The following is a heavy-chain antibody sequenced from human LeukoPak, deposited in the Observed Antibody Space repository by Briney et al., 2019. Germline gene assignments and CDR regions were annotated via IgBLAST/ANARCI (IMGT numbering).Heavy chain of an antibody. V-gene: IGHV3-21*01. Sequence: GGSLRLSCAASGFTFSNYALSWVRQAPGKGLEWVSSISSSSSSISYADAVKGRFTISRDNAKNSLYLQMNSLRAEDTAVYYCARASGDIVETATMGSYWGQGTLVTVSS. J-gene: IGHJ4*02. D-gene: IGHD5-18*01. CDR3: ARASGDIVETATMGSY. CDR2: ISSSSSSI. CDR1: GFTFSNYA.